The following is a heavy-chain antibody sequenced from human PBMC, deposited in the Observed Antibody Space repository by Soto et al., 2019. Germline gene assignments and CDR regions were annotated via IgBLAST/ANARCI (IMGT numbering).Heavy chain of an antibody. CDR2: IYWDDDK. J-gene: IGHJ4*02. D-gene: IGHD3-22*01. CDR3: ARDSSGYYGFDY. V-gene: IGHV2-5*02. CDR1: GFSLSTSGVG. Sequence: QITLKESGPTLVKPTQTLTLTCTFSGFSLSTSGVGVGWIRQPPGKALEWLALIYWDDDKRYNPSLKTRLTITKDTSKNQVVLTMTTLDPVDTATYSCARDSSGYYGFDYWGQGILVTVSS.